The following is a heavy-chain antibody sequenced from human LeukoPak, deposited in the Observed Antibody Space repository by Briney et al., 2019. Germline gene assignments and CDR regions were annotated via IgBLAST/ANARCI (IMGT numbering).Heavy chain of an antibody. J-gene: IGHJ4*02. D-gene: IGHD3-22*01. Sequence: GGSLRLSCAASGFTFSDYYMGWIRQAPGKGLEWVSYISSSGSTIYYADSVKGRFTISRDNAKNSLYLQMNSLRAEDTAVYYCAREPNYYDSSGYFFWGQGTLVTVSS. V-gene: IGHV3-11*01. CDR1: GFTFSDYY. CDR2: ISSSGSTI. CDR3: AREPNYYDSSGYFF.